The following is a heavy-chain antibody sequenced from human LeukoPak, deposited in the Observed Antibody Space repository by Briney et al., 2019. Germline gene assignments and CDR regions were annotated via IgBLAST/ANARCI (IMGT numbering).Heavy chain of an antibody. CDR1: GDSLSANNTA. Sequence: SQTLSLTCAISGDSLSANNTAWNWIRQSPSRGRGWLGRSYYRSKWYSNYAVSVKSRITINPDTSKNQFSLQLNSVTREDTAVYYCARGTWGSTYYFDYWGQGTLVTVSS. V-gene: IGHV6-1*01. J-gene: IGHJ4*02. CDR3: ARGTWGSTYYFDY. D-gene: IGHD7-27*01. CDR2: SYYRSKWYS.